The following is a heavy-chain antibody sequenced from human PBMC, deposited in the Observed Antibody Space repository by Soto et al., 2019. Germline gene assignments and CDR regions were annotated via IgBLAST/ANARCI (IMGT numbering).Heavy chain of an antibody. CDR1: GFTFSRYS. Sequence: LGLGCAASGFTFSRYSRDWVRQDPEKGREWGWAISSSSSYIYYADSVKDLFTISRDNAKNSLYLQMNSLRAEDTAVYYCATDYAYSGSDSLSSHYYYYGMDVWGQGTMVTVSS. CDR3: ATDYAYSGSDSLSSHYYYYGMDV. CDR2: ISSSSSYI. V-gene: IGHV3-21*01. J-gene: IGHJ6*02. D-gene: IGHD5-12*01.